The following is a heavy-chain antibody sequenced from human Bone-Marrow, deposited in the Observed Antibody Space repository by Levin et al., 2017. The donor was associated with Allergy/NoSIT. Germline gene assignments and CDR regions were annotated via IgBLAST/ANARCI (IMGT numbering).Heavy chain of an antibody. CDR1: GFTFSDYS. CDR3: VRGIIGDVRVAHKEAFDV. Sequence: GGSLRLSCIVSGFTFSDYSIYWVRQAPGKGLEWISSISSDSSDLYYADSVKSRFTISRDNAKNSLNLQVSSLRAEDTAVYHCVRGIIGDVRVAHKEAFDVWGQGTMVTVSS. V-gene: IGHV3-21*01. J-gene: IGHJ3*01. D-gene: IGHD2/OR15-2a*01. CDR2: ISSDSSDL.